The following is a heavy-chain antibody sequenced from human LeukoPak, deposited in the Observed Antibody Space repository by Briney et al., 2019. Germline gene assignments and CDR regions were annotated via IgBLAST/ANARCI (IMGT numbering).Heavy chain of an antibody. J-gene: IGHJ3*02. CDR3: VRERGPYNAFDI. D-gene: IGHD2-21*01. CDR1: GFTFSNYG. Sequence: PGGSLRLSCAASGFTFSNYGMHWVRQAPGKGLEWVSVIWSDGKNKFYVDSVRGRFTILRDNSKKTLDLQLNSLRAEDTAMYYCVRERGPYNAFDIWGQGTMVTVSS. V-gene: IGHV3-33*01. CDR2: IWSDGKNK.